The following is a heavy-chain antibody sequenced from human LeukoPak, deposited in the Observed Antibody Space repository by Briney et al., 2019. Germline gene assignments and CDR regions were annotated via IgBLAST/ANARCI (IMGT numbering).Heavy chain of an antibody. CDR1: GFAFSSYW. CDR3: SSQPAVLDLDC. CDR2: IKPDGSGK. V-gene: IGHV3-7*01. D-gene: IGHD6-19*01. J-gene: IGHJ4*02. Sequence: GGSLRLSCAASGFAFSSYWMTWVRQAPGKGLEWVANIKPDGSGKTYVDSVKGRFTISRDNAKNSLYLQMGGLRVEGTAVYYCSSQPAVLDLDCWGQGTLVTVSS.